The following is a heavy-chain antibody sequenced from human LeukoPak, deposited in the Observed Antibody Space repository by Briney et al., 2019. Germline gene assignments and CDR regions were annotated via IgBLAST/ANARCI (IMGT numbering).Heavy chain of an antibody. CDR2: INWNGGST. CDR3: ARQLVGTLTFDY. D-gene: IGHD2-15*01. V-gene: IGHV3-20*01. Sequence: GGSLRLSCAVSGFTFDDYGMSWVRQAPGKGLEWVSGINWNGGSTGYADSVKGRFTISRDNAKNSLYLQMNSLRAEDTALYHCARQLVGTLTFDYWGQGTLVTVSS. CDR1: GFTFDDYG. J-gene: IGHJ4*02.